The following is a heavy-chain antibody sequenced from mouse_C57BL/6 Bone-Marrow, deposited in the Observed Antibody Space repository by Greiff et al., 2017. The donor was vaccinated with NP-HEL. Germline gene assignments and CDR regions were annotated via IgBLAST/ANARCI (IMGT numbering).Heavy chain of an antibody. CDR3: ARGRDYYGSSYYFDY. Sequence: QVQLQQSGAELVRPGTSVKMSCKASGYTFTNYWIGWAKQRPGHGLEWIGDIYAGGGYTNYNEKFKGKATLTADKSSSTAYMQFSSLTSEDSAIYYCARGRDYYGSSYYFDYWGQGTTLTVSS. CDR2: IYAGGGYT. CDR1: GYTFTNYW. J-gene: IGHJ2*01. D-gene: IGHD1-1*01. V-gene: IGHV1-63*01.